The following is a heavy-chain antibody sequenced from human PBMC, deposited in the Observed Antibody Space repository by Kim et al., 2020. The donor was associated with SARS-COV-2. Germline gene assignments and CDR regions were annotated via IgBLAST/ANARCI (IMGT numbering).Heavy chain of an antibody. CDR2: INCKTGVT. CDR3: ATWIPVPTGRVPY. D-gene: IGHD2-2*03. Sequence: ASVKVSCKASGYTFSDYHIHWVRQAPGQGLEWMAWINCKTGVTEYAQMFQGRITVTRDTSISTAYMDVSGLMSDDTDVYYCATWIPVPTGRVPYWGQGTLVTVSS. J-gene: IGHJ4*02. V-gene: IGHV1-2*02. CDR1: GYTFSDYH.